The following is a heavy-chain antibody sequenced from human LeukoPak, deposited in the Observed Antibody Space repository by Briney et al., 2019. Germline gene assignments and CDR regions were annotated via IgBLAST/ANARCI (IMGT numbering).Heavy chain of an antibody. CDR1: VYTFTVYY. J-gene: IGHJ6*03. CDR2: INPNSGGT. Sequence: ASVTVSFTSAVYTFTVYYMHWVRHAPGQGLGWMGWINPNSGGTNYAQKFQGRVTITRDTSISTAYMELSRLRSHGTAVYYCARGREKRYCSSTSCSYYYYYMDVWGKGTTVTVSS. D-gene: IGHD2-2*01. V-gene: IGHV1-2*02. CDR3: ARGREKRYCSSTSCSYYYYYMDV.